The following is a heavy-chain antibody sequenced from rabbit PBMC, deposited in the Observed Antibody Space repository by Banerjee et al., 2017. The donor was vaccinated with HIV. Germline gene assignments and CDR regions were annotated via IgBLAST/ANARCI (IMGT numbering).Heavy chain of an antibody. V-gene: IGHV1S40*01. Sequence: QSLEESGGDLVKPGASLTLTCTASGFSFSSYYYMCWVRQAPGKGLEWIACIYAGSSGNTYYASWAKGRFTISKASSTTVTLQMTSLTAADTATYFCARSYAPYTGYGSAFDLWGPGTLVTVS. CDR3: ARSYAPYTGYGSAFDL. J-gene: IGHJ2*01. CDR2: IYAGSSGNT. CDR1: GFSFSSYYY. D-gene: IGHD7-1*01.